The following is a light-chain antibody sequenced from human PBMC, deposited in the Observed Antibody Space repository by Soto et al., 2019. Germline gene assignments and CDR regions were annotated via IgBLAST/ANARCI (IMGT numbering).Light chain of an antibody. CDR3: QKYNSPPRT. Sequence: DFQMTQSPSSLSASIVDRVTITCRSSQGINNFLAWYQQKPGEAPKLLLYAASILRSGVPSRFSGSGSGTDFTLTISSLQPEDVATYYCQKYNSPPRTFGQGTKV. CDR1: QGINNF. J-gene: IGKJ1*01. V-gene: IGKV1-27*01. CDR2: AAS.